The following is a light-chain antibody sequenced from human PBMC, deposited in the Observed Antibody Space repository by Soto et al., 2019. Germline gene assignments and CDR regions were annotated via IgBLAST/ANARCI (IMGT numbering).Light chain of an antibody. V-gene: IGLV1-44*01. CDR3: AAWDDTLNGFV. CDR1: DSNIGSYT. CDR2: TTN. Sequence: QPVLTQPPSAYGTPGQRVTISCSGGDSNIGSYTVHWYQQLPGTAPKPLIHTTNQRPSGVPDRFSGSKSGTSGSLAISGLQSEDEADYYCAAWDDTLNGFVFGTGTKVTVL. J-gene: IGLJ1*01.